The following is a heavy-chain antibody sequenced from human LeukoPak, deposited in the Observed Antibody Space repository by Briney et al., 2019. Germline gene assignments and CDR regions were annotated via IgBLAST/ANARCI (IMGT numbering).Heavy chain of an antibody. CDR2: ISSNGGST. V-gene: IGHV3-64*01. D-gene: IGHD1-26*01. CDR1: GFTFSSYA. Sequence: GGSLRLSCAASGFTFSSYAMHWVRQAPGKGLEYVSAISSNGGSTYYANSVKGRFTISRDNSKNTLYLQMGSLRAQDMAVYYCARVGYSGSYSDYWGQGTLVTVSS. CDR3: ARVGYSGSYSDY. J-gene: IGHJ4*02.